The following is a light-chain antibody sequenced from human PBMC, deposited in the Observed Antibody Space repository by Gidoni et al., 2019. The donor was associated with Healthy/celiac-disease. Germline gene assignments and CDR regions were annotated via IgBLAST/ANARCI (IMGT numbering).Light chain of an antibody. CDR1: SSDVGSYNL. CDR2: EVS. CDR3: CSYAGSSTFV. J-gene: IGLJ2*01. V-gene: IGLV2-23*02. Sequence: QSALTQPASVSGSPGQSITISCTGTSSDVGSYNLVSWYQQHPGKAPKLMIYEVSKRPSGVSNRFSGSKSGNTASLTISGLQAEDEAVYYCCSYAGSSTFVFGGGTKLTVL.